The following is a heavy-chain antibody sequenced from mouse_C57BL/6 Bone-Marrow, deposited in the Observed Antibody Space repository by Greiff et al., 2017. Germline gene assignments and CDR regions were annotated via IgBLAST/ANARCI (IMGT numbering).Heavy chain of an antibody. D-gene: IGHD2-5*01. CDR3: ARNAYYSNWDY. Sequence: VQLQQPGAELVKPGASVKLSCKASGYTFTSYWMHWVKQRPGQGLEWIGMIHPTSGRTNYNEKFKCKATLTVDKSSSAAYMQLSSLTSEDSAVYYCARNAYYSNWDYWGQGTTLTVSS. CDR1: GYTFTSYW. CDR2: IHPTSGRT. J-gene: IGHJ2*01. V-gene: IGHV1-64*01.